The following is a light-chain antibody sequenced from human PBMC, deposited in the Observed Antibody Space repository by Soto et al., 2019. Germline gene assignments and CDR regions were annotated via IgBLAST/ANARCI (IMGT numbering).Light chain of an antibody. CDR1: QSVSNNY. CDR2: GAS. V-gene: IGKV3-20*01. Sequence: EIVLSHSPGTLSLSPGERAALSCRASQSVSNNYLAWYQQKPGQAPGLLIYGASNRATGIPDRFSGSGSGTDFTLTISRLEPEDFAVYYCQQYGSSGTFGQGTKVDIK. CDR3: QQYGSSGT. J-gene: IGKJ1*01.